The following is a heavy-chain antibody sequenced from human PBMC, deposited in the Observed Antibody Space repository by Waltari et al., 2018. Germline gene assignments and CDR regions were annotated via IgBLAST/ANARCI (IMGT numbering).Heavy chain of an antibody. CDR2: IDSDGSST. Sequence: DVQLVESGGGLVQPGGSLRLSFTASCLPFRPSWMHWVRHGPGTGLMWVSRIDSDGSSTSYEDSVRGRFTISRDNAKNTLYLQMNSVRDEDTAVYYCGRARVQGVKYFDYWGRGTLVTVSS. V-gene: IGHV3-74*01. CDR1: CLPFRPSW. J-gene: IGHJ4*02. D-gene: IGHD3-10*01. CDR3: GRARVQGVKYFDY.